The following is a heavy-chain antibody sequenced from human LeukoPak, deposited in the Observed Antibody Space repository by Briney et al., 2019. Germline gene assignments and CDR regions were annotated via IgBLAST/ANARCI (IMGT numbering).Heavy chain of an antibody. CDR3: ARLGQYYGSGSYATDAFDI. CDR1: GGSISSSSYY. V-gene: IGHV4-39*01. D-gene: IGHD3-10*01. J-gene: IGHJ3*02. CDR2: IYYSGST. Sequence: PSETLSLTCTVSGGSISSSSYYWGWIRQPPGKGLEWIGSIYYSGSTYYNPSLKSRVTISVDTSKNQFPLKLSSVAAADTAVYYCARLGQYYGSGSYATDAFDIWGQGTMVTVSS.